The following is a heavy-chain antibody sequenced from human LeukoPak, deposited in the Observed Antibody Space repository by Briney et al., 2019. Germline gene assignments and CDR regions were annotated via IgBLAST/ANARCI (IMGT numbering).Heavy chain of an antibody. CDR2: IYHSGST. CDR3: ARQVVAAAGTWFDY. CDR1: GYSISSGYY. D-gene: IGHD6-13*01. V-gene: IGHV4-38-2*02. Sequence: SETLSLTCTVSGYSISSGYYWGWIRQPPGKGLAWIGGIYHSGSTYYNPSLKSRVTISVDTSKNQFSLKLSSVTAADTAVYYCARQVVAAAGTWFDYWGQGTLVTVSS. J-gene: IGHJ4*02.